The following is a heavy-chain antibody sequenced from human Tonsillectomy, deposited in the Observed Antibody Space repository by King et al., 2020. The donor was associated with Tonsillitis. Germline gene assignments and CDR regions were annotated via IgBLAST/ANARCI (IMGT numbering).Heavy chain of an antibody. CDR1: GCSISSYY. Sequence: VQLQESGPGLVKPSETLSLTCTVSGCSISSYYWSWIRQPPRKGLEWIGDIYYSGSTTYNPSLKSRVTISVDTSKNQFSQKLSSVTAADTAVYYCARVAAAGIMNWYFDLWGRGTLVTVSS. CDR2: IYYSGST. V-gene: IGHV4-59*08. J-gene: IGHJ2*01. CDR3: ARVAAAGIMNWYFDL. D-gene: IGHD6-13*01.